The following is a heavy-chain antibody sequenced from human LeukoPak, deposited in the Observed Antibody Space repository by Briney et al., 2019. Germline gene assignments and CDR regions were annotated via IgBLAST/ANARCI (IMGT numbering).Heavy chain of an antibody. Sequence: ASVKVSCKASGYTFTSYGISWVRQAPGQGLEWMGWISAYNGNTNYAQKLQGRVTMTTDTSTSTAYMELRSLRSDDTAVYYCARDEYYCSSGGFDYWGQGTLVTVSS. CDR2: ISAYNGNT. V-gene: IGHV1-18*01. D-gene: IGHD6-6*01. CDR3: ARDEYYCSSGGFDY. J-gene: IGHJ4*02. CDR1: GYTFTSYG.